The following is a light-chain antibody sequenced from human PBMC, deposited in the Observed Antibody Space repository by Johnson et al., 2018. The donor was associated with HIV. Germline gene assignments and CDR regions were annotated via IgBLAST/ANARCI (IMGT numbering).Light chain of an antibody. CDR3: GTWDVSLSAGRV. J-gene: IGLJ1*01. V-gene: IGLV1-51*02. CDR2: RNN. CDR1: PSNIGNNY. Sequence: QALLTQPPSVSAAPGQKVTISCSGSPSNIGNNYVSWYQQLPGTAPKLLIYRNNQRPSGVPDLFSGSTSGTSASLAFSGLPAEAEADYYCGTWDVSLSAGRVCGTRTKVTVL.